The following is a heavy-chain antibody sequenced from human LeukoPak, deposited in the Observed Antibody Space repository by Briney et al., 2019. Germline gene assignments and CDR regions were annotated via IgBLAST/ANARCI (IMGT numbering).Heavy chain of an antibody. CDR1: GFTVSDNY. Sequence: GGSLRLSCAASGFTVSDNYMSWVRQAPGKGLEWVSIIYSGGSTYYADSVKGRFTISRDISKNTFHLQMNSLRVEDTAVFYCARALPAASHTSFDYWGQGTLVTVSS. D-gene: IGHD6-13*01. J-gene: IGHJ4*02. V-gene: IGHV3-66*01. CDR3: ARALPAASHTSFDY. CDR2: IYSGGST.